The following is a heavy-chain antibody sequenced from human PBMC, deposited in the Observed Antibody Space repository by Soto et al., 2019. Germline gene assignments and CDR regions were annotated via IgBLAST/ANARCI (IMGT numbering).Heavy chain of an antibody. J-gene: IGHJ5*02. Sequence: GGSLRLSCAASGFTVSSNYMSWVRQAPGKGLEWVSVIYSGGSTYYADSVKGRFTISRDNSKNTLYLQMNSLRAEDTAVYYCARAGYYYDSSGYNNWFDPWGQGTLVTVSS. V-gene: IGHV3-53*01. D-gene: IGHD3-22*01. CDR2: IYSGGST. CDR1: GFTVSSNY. CDR3: ARAGYYYDSSGYNNWFDP.